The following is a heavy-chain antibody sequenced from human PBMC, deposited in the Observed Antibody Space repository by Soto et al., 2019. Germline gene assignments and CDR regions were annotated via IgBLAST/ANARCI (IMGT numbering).Heavy chain of an antibody. Sequence: QVQLVESGGVVVQPGRSLRLSCAASGFTFSNYGMHWVRQAPGKGLEWVAVIWDDGNQKYYVDSVKGRFTISRDNSENTMFLQMNSLTAEDRAVYYCVRGGKTAGAFDIWGQGTMVTVSS. CDR1: GFTFSNYG. CDR2: IWDDGNQK. V-gene: IGHV3-33*01. J-gene: IGHJ3*02. D-gene: IGHD3-16*01. CDR3: VRGGKTAGAFDI.